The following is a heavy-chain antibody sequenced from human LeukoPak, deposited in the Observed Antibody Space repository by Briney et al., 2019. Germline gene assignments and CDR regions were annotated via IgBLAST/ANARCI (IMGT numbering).Heavy chain of an antibody. J-gene: IGHJ5*02. D-gene: IGHD2-2*01. CDR1: GFTFSSYW. V-gene: IGHV3-7*01. CDR2: IKLDGSEK. Sequence: GGSLRLSCAASGFTFSSYWMSWVRQAPGKGLEWVANIKLDGSEKYYVDSVKGRFTISRDNARNSLFLQMNSLRAEDTAVYYCARHRIVVVPAAIRFWFDPWGQGTLVTVSS. CDR3: ARHRIVVVPAAIRFWFDP.